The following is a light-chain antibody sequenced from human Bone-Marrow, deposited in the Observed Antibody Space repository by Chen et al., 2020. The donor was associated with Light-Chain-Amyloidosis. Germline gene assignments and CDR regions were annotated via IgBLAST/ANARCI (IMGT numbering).Light chain of an antibody. CDR2: AAS. CDR3: QQYGSSPRT. J-gene: IGKJ1*01. CDR1: QCVSSSY. Sequence: VFSQSPGTPSLSPGERATLSCRASQCVSSSYLAWYQQKPGQAPRLLIYAASSRASGIADRFSGSGSGTDFTLTISSLEPEDFAVYYCQQYGSSPRTFGQGTKVEIK. V-gene: IGKV3-20*01.